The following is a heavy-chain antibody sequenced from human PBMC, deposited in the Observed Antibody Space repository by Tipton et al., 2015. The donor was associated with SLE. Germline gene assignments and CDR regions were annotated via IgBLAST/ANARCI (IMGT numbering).Heavy chain of an antibody. CDR2: INHSGST. D-gene: IGHD6-19*01. J-gene: IGHJ2*01. V-gene: IGHV4-34*01. CDR1: GGSFSGYY. Sequence: LRLSCAVYGGSFSGYYWSWIRQPPGKGLEWIGEINHSGSTNYNPSLKSRVTISVDTSKNQFSLKLSSVTAADTAVYYCARFLRSGWPYWCFDLWGRGTPVTVSS. CDR3: ARFLRSGWPYWCFDL.